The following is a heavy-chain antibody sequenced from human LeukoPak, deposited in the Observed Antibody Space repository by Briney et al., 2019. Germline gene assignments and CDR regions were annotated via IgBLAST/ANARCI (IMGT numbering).Heavy chain of an antibody. V-gene: IGHV3-43*01. CDR1: GFSFDDHT. Sequence: PGGSLRLSCAASGFSFDDHTMNWVRQAPGKGLEWVSLITWDGGTTYNADSVKGRCTISRDNIKNSLYLQMNNLTDEDTAPYYCARARYTRTWNAAFDIWGQGTMVTVSS. J-gene: IGHJ3*02. CDR2: ITWDGGTT. CDR3: ARARYTRTWNAAFDI. D-gene: IGHD3-16*02.